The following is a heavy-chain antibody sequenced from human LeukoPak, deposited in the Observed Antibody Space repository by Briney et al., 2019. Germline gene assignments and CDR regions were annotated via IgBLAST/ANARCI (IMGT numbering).Heavy chain of an antibody. Sequence: PSETLSLTCNVSGYSISSGHYWAWIRQPPGKGLEWIGSISYRGDTYYNPSLKSRVTMSVDSSKSQLSLKVRSVTAADTAVYFCARSLRDTSSTAGYDSWGQGTLATVSS. CDR3: ARSLRDTSSTAGYDS. CDR2: ISYRGDT. CDR1: GYSISSGHY. J-gene: IGHJ4*02. D-gene: IGHD2-2*01. V-gene: IGHV4-38-2*02.